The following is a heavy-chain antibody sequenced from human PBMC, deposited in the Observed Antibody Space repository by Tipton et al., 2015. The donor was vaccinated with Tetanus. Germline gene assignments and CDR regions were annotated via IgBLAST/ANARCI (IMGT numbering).Heavy chain of an antibody. CDR1: GFSFSRHW. CDR3: VRERRTKDGSAPYIFDY. Sequence: SLRLSCAGSGFSFSRHWLHWVRQPPGKGPVWVSRIHSAGGSTSYADSVRGRFTISRDNAKNTLYLQMNSLRAEDTAVYYCVRERRTKDGSAPYIFDYGGQGLLAVVSS. J-gene: IGHJ4*02. CDR2: IHSAGGST. V-gene: IGHV3-74*01. D-gene: IGHD2-8*01.